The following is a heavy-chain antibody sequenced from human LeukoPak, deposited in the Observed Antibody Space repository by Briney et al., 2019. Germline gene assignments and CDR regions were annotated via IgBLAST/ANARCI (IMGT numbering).Heavy chain of an antibody. J-gene: IGHJ4*02. CDR1: GGSISNGSYY. CDR2: LYTSGST. CDR3: ARDRSGYYDILTGYYYFDY. V-gene: IGHV4-61*02. D-gene: IGHD3-9*01. Sequence: SETLSLTCTVSGGSISNGSYYWSWIRQPAGKGLEWIGRLYTSGSTNYNPSLKSRVTISVDTSKNQFSLKLSSVTAADTAVYYCARDRSGYYDILTGYYYFDYWGQGTLVTVSS.